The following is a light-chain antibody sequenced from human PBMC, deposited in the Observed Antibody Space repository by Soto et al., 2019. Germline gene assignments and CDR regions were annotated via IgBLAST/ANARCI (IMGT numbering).Light chain of an antibody. Sequence: EVVMRQSPATLSVSPGEGATLSCRASQGIGDTLAWYQHKPGQTPRLLIYDASHRASGIPPRFSGSGSGTDFTLTISSLEPEDFAVYYCQQRSSFWPEYTFGQGTKVDIK. CDR2: DAS. CDR3: QQRSSFWPEYT. V-gene: IGKV3D-11*01. J-gene: IGKJ2*01. CDR1: QGIGDT.